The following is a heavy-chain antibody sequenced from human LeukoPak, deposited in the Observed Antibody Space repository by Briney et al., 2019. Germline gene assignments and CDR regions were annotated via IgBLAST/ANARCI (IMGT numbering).Heavy chain of an antibody. CDR1: GFTFSDSY. Sequence: PGGSLRLSCAASGFTFSDSYMSWIRQAPGKGLEYISYISSSGSTIYYADSVKGRFTLSRDNAKNSLSLEMNSLRAEDTAVYYCARGKHSFDYWGQGTLVTVPS. V-gene: IGHV3-11*01. J-gene: IGHJ4*02. CDR2: ISSSGSTI. CDR3: ARGKHSFDY.